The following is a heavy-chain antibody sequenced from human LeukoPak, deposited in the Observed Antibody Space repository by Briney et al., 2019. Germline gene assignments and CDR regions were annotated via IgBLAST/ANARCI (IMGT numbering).Heavy chain of an antibody. CDR3: ARDAGHQLSRRNYYAMDV. Sequence: SETLSLTCTVSGGSISSSSYYWGWVRQPPGKGLEWIGSIYSGGGSYYNPSLKSRVSISVDTSNNQFSLKVNSVTAADTAVYYCARDAGHQLSRRNYYAMDVWGQGTTVTVSS. J-gene: IGHJ6*02. CDR1: GGSISSSSYY. CDR2: IYSGGGS. V-gene: IGHV4-39*07. D-gene: IGHD2-2*01.